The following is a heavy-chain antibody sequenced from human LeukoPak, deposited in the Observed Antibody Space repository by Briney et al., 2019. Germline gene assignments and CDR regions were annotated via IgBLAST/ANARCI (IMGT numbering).Heavy chain of an antibody. CDR2: IDGGNGNI. Sequence: GASVKVSCKASGYTFTYYGMHWVRQAPGQRPEWMGWIDGGNGNIEYSQKLQGRLSITRDTSATTDFMELSSLRSEDSAVYYCASRAGGYDHGMDVWGQGTTVTVSS. J-gene: IGHJ6*02. CDR1: GYTFTYYG. V-gene: IGHV1-3*01. D-gene: IGHD3-16*01. CDR3: ASRAGGYDHGMDV.